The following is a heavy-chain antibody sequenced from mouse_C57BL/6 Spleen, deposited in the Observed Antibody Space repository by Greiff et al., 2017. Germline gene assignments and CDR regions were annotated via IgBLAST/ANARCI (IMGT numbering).Heavy chain of an antibody. D-gene: IGHD2-13*01. V-gene: IGHV5-9-1*02. J-gene: IGHJ4*01. CDR2: ISSGGDYT. CDR1: GFTFSSYA. CDR3: TREGDFLYAMDD. Sequence: EVQVVESGEGLVKPGGSLKLSCAASGFTFSSYAMSWVRQTPEKRLEWVADISSGGDYTYYADTVKGRFTISRDNARNTLYMQMSSLKSEDTAMYYCTREGDFLYAMDDWGQGTSVTVSS.